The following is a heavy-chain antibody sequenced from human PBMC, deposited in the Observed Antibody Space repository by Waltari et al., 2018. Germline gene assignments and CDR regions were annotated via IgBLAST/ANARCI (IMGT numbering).Heavy chain of an antibody. CDR3: AKDRIAGGQLGSRFDY. CDR2: VSGNGGGT. CDR1: GLQFSSYS. D-gene: IGHD6-6*01. Sequence: EVLLSESGGRLVQPGGSVTRACVASGLQFSSYSIGWVRQAPGKGLEWVSGVSGNGGGTDYADSVKGRFTLSRDNSKNILYLQMNSLRAEDTAIYYCAKDRIAGGQLGSRFDYWGQGTLVTVSS. J-gene: IGHJ4*02. V-gene: IGHV3-23*01.